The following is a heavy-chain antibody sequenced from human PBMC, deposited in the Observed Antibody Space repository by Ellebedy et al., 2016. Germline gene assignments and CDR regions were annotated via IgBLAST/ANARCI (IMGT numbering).Heavy chain of an antibody. CDR1: GYTFTSYG. CDR2: ISAYNGNR. CDR3: ARGITMVRGVTLGY. Sequence: ASVKVSCKASGYTFTSYGISWVRQAPGQGLEWMGWISAYNGNRNYAQKFQGRVTMTTDTSTSTAYMELRSLRSDDTAVYYCARGITMVRGVTLGYWGQGTLVTVSS. D-gene: IGHD3-10*01. J-gene: IGHJ4*02. V-gene: IGHV1-18*01.